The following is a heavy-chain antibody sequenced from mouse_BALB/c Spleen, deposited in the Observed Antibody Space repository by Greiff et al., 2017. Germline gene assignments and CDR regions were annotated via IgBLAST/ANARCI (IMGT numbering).Heavy chain of an antibody. Sequence: LEESGPELVKPGASVKMSCKASGYTFTSYVMHWVKQKPGQGLEWIGYINPYNDGTKYNEKFKGKATLTSDKSSSTAYMELSSLTSEDSAVYYCARRDYYGSSPSYFDVWGAGTTVTVSS. CDR3: ARRDYYGSSPSYFDV. V-gene: IGHV1-14*01. CDR2: INPYNDGT. CDR1: GYTFTSYV. J-gene: IGHJ1*01. D-gene: IGHD1-1*01.